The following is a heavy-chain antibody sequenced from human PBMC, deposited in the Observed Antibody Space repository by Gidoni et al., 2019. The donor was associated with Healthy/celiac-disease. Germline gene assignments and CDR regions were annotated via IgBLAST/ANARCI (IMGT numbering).Heavy chain of an antibody. D-gene: IGHD2-21*02. CDR2: ISSSSSTI. CDR1: GFTFSSYS. J-gene: IGHJ4*02. V-gene: IGHV3-48*01. CDR3: ARDLPAYCGGDCYPGGY. Sequence: EVQLVESGGGLVQPVGSLRLSCAASGFTFSSYSMNWVRQAPGKGLEWVSYISSSSSTIYYADSVKGRFTISRDNAKNSLYLQMNSLRAEDTAVYYCARDLPAYCGGDCYPGGYWGQGTLVTVSS.